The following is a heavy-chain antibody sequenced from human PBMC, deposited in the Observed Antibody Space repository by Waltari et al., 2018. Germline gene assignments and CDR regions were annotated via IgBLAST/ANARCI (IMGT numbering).Heavy chain of an antibody. CDR3: ATEGWGRELLLDY. CDR2: FDPEAGET. V-gene: IGHV1-24*01. J-gene: IGHJ4*02. CDR1: GYTLTELS. D-gene: IGHD1-26*01. Sequence: QVQLVQSGAEVKKPGASVKVSCKVSGYTLTELSMHWVRQAPGKGLEWMGVFDPEAGETISAQKFQVRVTITEDTYKATAYMELGSLRSEDPAVYDCATEGWGRELLLDYWGQGTLVTVSS.